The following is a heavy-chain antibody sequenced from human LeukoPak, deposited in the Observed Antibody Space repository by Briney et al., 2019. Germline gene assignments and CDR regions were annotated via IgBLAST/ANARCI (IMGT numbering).Heavy chain of an antibody. CDR3: AKDTTTMIVVVRVSEYFQH. CDR1: GFTVSRNY. Sequence: GGSLRLSCAVSGFTVSRNYMSWVRQAPGKGLEWVSVIYSGGSTDYADSVKGRFTISRDNSKNTVYLQMNSLRPEDTAMYYCAKDTTTMIVVVRVSEYFQHWGQGTLVTVSS. CDR2: IYSGGST. D-gene: IGHD3-22*01. J-gene: IGHJ1*01. V-gene: IGHV3-53*01.